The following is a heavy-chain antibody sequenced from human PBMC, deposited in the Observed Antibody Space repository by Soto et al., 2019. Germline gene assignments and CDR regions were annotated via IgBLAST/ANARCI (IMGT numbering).Heavy chain of an antibody. CDR1: GGSISISISY. Sequence: SETLSLTCSVSGGSISISISYWAWIRQPPGKGLEWIGNIYYSGYTYYNPSLKSRVTISKDTSKNLFSLKLSSVTAADTAVYYCARHDGFSSGWIFDYWGHGTLVTVSS. D-gene: IGHD6-19*01. CDR3: ARHDGFSSGWIFDY. J-gene: IGHJ4*01. V-gene: IGHV4-39*01. CDR2: IYYSGYT.